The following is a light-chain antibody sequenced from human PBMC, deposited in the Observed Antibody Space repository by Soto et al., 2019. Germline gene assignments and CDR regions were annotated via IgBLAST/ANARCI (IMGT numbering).Light chain of an antibody. Sequence: DIQMTQSPSSLSASVGDRVTIACQSSHDVSRNLNWFQQKPGEAPKLLIYDASNLERGVPSRFSASGSGTDFTFPISSLQPEDVETYYCQQYNSMLSFGGGTEIELK. CDR2: DAS. CDR3: QQYNSMLS. CDR1: HDVSRN. J-gene: IGKJ4*01. V-gene: IGKV1-33*01.